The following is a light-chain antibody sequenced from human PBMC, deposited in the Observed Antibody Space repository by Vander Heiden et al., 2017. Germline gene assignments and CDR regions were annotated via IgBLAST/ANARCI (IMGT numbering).Light chain of an antibody. J-gene: IGLJ3*02. CDR2: KND. V-gene: IGLV1-44*01. Sequence: QSVLAQPPSASGTPGQRVTISCSGGGSNIGSHAVPWYHPRPGAAPRLVIYKNDRRPSGVPDRLSGAKSGTSASLAISGLQSEDEGDYYCGTWDVSRSNWVFGGGTKLTVL. CDR3: GTWDVSRSNWV. CDR1: GSNIGSHA.